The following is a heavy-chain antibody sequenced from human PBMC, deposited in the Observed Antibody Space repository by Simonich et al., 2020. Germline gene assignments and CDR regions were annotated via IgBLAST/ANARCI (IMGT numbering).Heavy chain of an antibody. CDR1: GFTFSSYA. CDR3: ARAIAAAGTPFDY. V-gene: IGHV3-30*07. D-gene: IGHD6-13*01. CDR2: ISYDGSNK. J-gene: IGHJ4*02. Sequence: QVQLVESGGGVVQPGRSLRLSCAASGFTFSSYAMHWVRQAPGKGLEWVAVISYDGSNKYYADSVKGRFTISRDNSKNTLYLQMNSLRAEDTAVYYCARAIAAAGTPFDYWGQGTLVTVSS.